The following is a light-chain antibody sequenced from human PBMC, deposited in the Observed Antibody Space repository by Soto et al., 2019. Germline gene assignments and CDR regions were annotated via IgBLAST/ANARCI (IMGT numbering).Light chain of an antibody. Sequence: ENVLTQSPGTLSLSPGERATLSCRASQSVSKTYLAWYQQKPGQAPSLLIYGVSNRATGTPDRFSGSGSGTDFTLTISRLEPEDFAVYYCQQYGSSPWTFGQGTKVEIK. CDR1: QSVSKTY. CDR3: QQYGSSPWT. J-gene: IGKJ1*01. V-gene: IGKV3-20*01. CDR2: GVS.